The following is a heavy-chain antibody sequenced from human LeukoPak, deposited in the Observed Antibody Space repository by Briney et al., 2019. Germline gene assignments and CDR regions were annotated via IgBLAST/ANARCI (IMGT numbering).Heavy chain of an antibody. J-gene: IGHJ4*02. CDR3: ATQGYCGGDCYLDY. CDR2: IYYSGST. Sequence: SETLSLTCTVSGGSISSYYWSWIRQPPGKGLEWIGYIYYSGSTNYNPSLKSRVTISVDTSKNQFSLKLSSVTAADTAVYYCATQGYCGGDCYLDYWGQGTLVTVSS. D-gene: IGHD2-21*02. V-gene: IGHV4-59*08. CDR1: GGSISSYY.